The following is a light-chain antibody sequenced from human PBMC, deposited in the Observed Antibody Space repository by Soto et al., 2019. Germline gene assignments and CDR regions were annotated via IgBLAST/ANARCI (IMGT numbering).Light chain of an antibody. Sequence: IVMTQSPDSLAVSLGERATINCKSSQTVLYSSNNKNYLTWYQQKPGQPPKMLISWASTRESGVPDRFSGSGSGTDFTLTISSLQAEDVAVYYCQQYYSIPYTFGQGTKLEIK. CDR1: QTVLYSSNNKNY. V-gene: IGKV4-1*01. J-gene: IGKJ2*01. CDR3: QQYYSIPYT. CDR2: WAS.